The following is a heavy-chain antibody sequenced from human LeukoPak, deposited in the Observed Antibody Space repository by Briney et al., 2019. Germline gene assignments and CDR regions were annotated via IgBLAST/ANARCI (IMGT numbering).Heavy chain of an antibody. CDR3: AREPFRLGGTSGYFDY. CDR2: ISYDGSNK. CDR1: GFTFSSYA. J-gene: IGHJ4*02. D-gene: IGHD3-16*01. V-gene: IGHV3-30*04. Sequence: PGGSLRLSCAASGFTFSSYAMHWVRQAPGKVLEWVAVISYDGSNKYYADSVKGRFTISRDNSKNMLYLQMNSLRAEDTAVYYCAREPFRLGGTSGYFDYWGQGTLVTVSS.